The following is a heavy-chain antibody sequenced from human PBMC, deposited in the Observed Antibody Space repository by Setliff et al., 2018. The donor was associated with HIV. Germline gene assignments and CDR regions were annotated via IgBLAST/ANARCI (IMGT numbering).Heavy chain of an antibody. J-gene: IGHJ6*03. D-gene: IGHD3-10*01. CDR1: AHTFTGYY. Sequence: GGPVKVSCKASAHTFTGYYVHWVRQAPGQGLEWMGWINPNHGGTNYAQKFQGRVTMTRDTTITTVYMELRSLTSDDTAMYFCARRIAYGTDYDYHYYMDVWATGTTVTVSS. CDR2: INPNHGGT. V-gene: IGHV1-2*02. CDR3: ARRIAYGTDYDYHYYMDV.